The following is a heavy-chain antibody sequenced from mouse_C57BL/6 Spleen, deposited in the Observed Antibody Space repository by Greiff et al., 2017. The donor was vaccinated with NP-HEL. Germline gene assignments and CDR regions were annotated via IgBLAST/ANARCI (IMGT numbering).Heavy chain of an antibody. J-gene: IGHJ4*01. V-gene: IGHV1-69*01. D-gene: IGHD1-1*01. CDR1: GYTFTSYW. Sequence: QVQLQQPGAELVMPGASVKLSCKASGYTFTSYWMHWVKQRPGQGLEWIGEIDPSDSYTNYNQKFKGKSTLTVDNSSSTAYMQLLRLTSEDSAVYYCARTSSITPVEAYAMDYWGQGTSVTVSS. CDR2: IDPSDSYT. CDR3: ARTSSITPVEAYAMDY.